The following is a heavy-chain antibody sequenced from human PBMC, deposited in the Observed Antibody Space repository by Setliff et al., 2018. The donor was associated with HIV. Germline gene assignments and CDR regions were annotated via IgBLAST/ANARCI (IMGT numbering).Heavy chain of an antibody. Sequence: PGGSLRLSCAASGFTFSDYAFHWVRQAPGKGLEWVTLISYVGTNKFYADSVKGRFTISRDISTNTLSLQMNSLRPEDTAVYFCGKDGVITGTTYPDYWGQGTLVTVSS. CDR2: ISYVGTNK. V-gene: IGHV3-30*04. D-gene: IGHD1-7*01. CDR1: GFTFSDYA. CDR3: GKDGVITGTTYPDY. J-gene: IGHJ4*02.